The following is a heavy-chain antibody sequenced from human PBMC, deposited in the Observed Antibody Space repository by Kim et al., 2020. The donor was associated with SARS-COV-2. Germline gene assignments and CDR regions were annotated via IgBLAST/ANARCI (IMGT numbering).Heavy chain of an antibody. CDR1: GGTFSSYA. CDR3: ARSGDMLLWFGELLIGWFDP. J-gene: IGHJ5*02. V-gene: IGHV1-69*13. D-gene: IGHD3-10*01. CDR2: IIPIFGTA. Sequence: SVKVSCKASGGTFSSYAISWVRQAPGQGLEWMGGIIPIFGTANYAQKFQGRVTITADESTSTAYMELSSLRSEDTAVYYCARSGDMLLWFGELLIGWFDPWGQGTLVTVSS.